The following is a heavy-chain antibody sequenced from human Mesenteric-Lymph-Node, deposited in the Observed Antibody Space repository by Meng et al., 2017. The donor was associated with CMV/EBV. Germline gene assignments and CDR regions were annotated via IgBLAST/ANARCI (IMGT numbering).Heavy chain of an antibody. D-gene: IGHD3-22*01. CDR3: ARGGLTDSTGYYTVDY. CDR2: ITGDGTTS. V-gene: IGHV3-74*03. J-gene: IGHJ4*02. CDR1: FPFSNCW. Sequence: FPFSNCWMYWVRHGPGKGLMWVSRITGDGTTSTYAGSLRGRFTISRDNAKNTVYLQMNSLRAEDTALYYCARGGLTDSTGYYTVDYWGQGTLVTVSS.